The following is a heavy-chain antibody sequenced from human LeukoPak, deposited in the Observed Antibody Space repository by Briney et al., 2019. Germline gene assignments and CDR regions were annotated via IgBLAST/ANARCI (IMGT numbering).Heavy chain of an antibody. D-gene: IGHD6-13*01. J-gene: IGHJ4*02. Sequence: AGGSLRLSCAASGFTFSSYAMSWVRQAPGKGLEWVSAISGSGGSTYYADSVKGRFTISRDNSKNTLYLQMNSLRAEDTAVYYCAKQLRYSSSWYYYFDYWGQGTLVTVSS. CDR3: AKQLRYSSSWYYYFDY. CDR2: ISGSGGST. V-gene: IGHV3-23*01. CDR1: GFTFSSYA.